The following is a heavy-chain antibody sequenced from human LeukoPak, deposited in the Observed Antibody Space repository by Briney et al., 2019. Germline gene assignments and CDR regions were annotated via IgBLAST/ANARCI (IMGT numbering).Heavy chain of an antibody. Sequence: GASVKVSCKASGYTFTSYGISWVRQAPGQGLEWMGWISAYNGNTNYAQKLQGRVTMTTDTSTSTAYMELRSLRSDDTAVYYCARGYKVKAYYDFWSGYYFTGGDFAELGSSLDVWGQGTTVTVSS. D-gene: IGHD3-3*01. J-gene: IGHJ6*02. V-gene: IGHV1-18*01. CDR1: GYTFTSYG. CDR2: ISAYNGNT. CDR3: ARGYKVKAYYDFWSGYYFTGGDFAELGSSLDV.